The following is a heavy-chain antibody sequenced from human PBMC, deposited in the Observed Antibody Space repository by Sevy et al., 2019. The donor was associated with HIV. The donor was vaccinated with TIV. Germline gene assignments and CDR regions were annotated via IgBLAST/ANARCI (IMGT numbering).Heavy chain of an antibody. CDR3: AKRRVQSGLSGGGANYGMDV. CDR2: LIGGGRRT. Sequence: GGSLRLSCAASGFPFSSYAMSWVRQAPGRGLEWVSTLIGGGRRTYYADSVTGRFIISRDNSRNNLYLQMKSLRAEDTAIYYCAKRRVQSGLSGGGANYGMDVCGRGTTVTVSS. V-gene: IGHV3-23*01. J-gene: IGHJ6*02. CDR1: GFPFSSYA. D-gene: IGHD2-8*02.